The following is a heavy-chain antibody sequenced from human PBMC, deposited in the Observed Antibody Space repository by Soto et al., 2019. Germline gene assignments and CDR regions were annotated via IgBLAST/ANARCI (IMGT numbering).Heavy chain of an antibody. D-gene: IGHD2-8*01. V-gene: IGHV4-34*01. Sequence: SETLSLTCAVYGGSFSGYYWSWIRQPPGKGLEWIGEINHSGSTNYNPSLKSRVTISVDTSKNQFSLKLSSVTAADTAVYYCARGPQSWVSAQHYYYYYGMDVWGQGTTVTVSS. CDR3: ARGPQSWVSAQHYYYYYGMDV. CDR2: INHSGST. CDR1: GGSFSGYY. J-gene: IGHJ6*02.